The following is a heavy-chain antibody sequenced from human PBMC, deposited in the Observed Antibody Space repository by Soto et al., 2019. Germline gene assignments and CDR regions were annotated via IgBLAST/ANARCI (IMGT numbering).Heavy chain of an antibody. CDR1: GGSISSSSYY. V-gene: IGHV4-39*01. Sequence: SETLSLTCTVSGGSISSSSYYWGWIRQPPGKGLEWIGSIYYSGSTYYNLSLKSRVTISVDTSKNQFSLKLSSVTAADTAVYYCASTYGSGIYWYFDLWGRGTLVTVSS. J-gene: IGHJ2*01. D-gene: IGHD3-10*01. CDR3: ASTYGSGIYWYFDL. CDR2: IYYSGST.